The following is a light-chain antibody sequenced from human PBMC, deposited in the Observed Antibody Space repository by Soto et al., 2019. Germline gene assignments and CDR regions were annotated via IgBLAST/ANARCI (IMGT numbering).Light chain of an antibody. Sequence: QSVVTQPPSVSAAPGQKVTISCSGSSSKIGKNFVSWYQQLPGTAPKLLIYGHDKRLSGIPDRFSGPKSDTSATLAITGLLTGDEADYYCGTWDSSLNTMIFGGGTKL. CDR1: SSKIGKNF. CDR2: GHD. J-gene: IGLJ2*01. V-gene: IGLV1-51*01. CDR3: GTWDSSLNTMI.